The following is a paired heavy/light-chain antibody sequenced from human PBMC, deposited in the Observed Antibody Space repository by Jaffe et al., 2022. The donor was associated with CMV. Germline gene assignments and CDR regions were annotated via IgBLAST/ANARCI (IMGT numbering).Heavy chain of an antibody. V-gene: IGHV3-33*01. CDR1: GFTFSSYG. CDR2: IWYDGSNK. D-gene: IGHD4-17*01. Sequence: QVQLVESGGGVVQPGRSLRLSCAASGFTFSSYGMHWVRQAPGKGLEWVAVIWYDGSNKYYADSVKGRFTISRDNSKNTLYLQMNSLRAEDTAVYYCARELLLPRDYGDYVNPLWRLYPYYYGMDVWGQGTTVTVSS. J-gene: IGHJ6*02. CDR3: ARELLLPRDYGDYVNPLWRLYPYYYGMDV.
Light chain of an antibody. Sequence: DIQLTQSPSFLSASVGDRVTITCRASQGISSYLAWYQQKPGKAPKLLIYAASTLQSGVPSRFSGSGSGTEFTLTISSLQPEDFATYYCQQLNSYPLFTFGPGTKVDIK. J-gene: IGKJ3*01. CDR1: QGISSY. CDR3: QQLNSYPLFT. V-gene: IGKV1-9*01. CDR2: AAS.